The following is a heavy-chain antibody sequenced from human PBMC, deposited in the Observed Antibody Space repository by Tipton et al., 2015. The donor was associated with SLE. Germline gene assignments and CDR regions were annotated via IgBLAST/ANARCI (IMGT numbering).Heavy chain of an antibody. D-gene: IGHD3-3*01. CDR1: GGSFSGYY. CDR2: INHSGST. V-gene: IGHV4-34*01. CDR3: ARGGLRFLEWF. Sequence: SLTCAVYGGSFSGYYWSWIRQPPGKGLEWIGEINHSGSTNYNPSLKSRVTISVDTSKNQFPLKLSSVTAADTAVYYCARGGLRFLEWFWGQGTLVTVSS. J-gene: IGHJ4*02.